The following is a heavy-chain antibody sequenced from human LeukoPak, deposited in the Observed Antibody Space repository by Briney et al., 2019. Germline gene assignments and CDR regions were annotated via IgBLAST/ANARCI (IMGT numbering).Heavy chain of an antibody. V-gene: IGHV4-30-4*01. Sequence: PSETLSLTCTVSGGSISSGDYYWSWIRQPPGKGLEWIGYIYYTGSTYYNPSLKSRVTISVDTSKNQFSLKVSSVTAADTAVYYCARGSPAIYGSDGPHPQPHFDYWGQGTLVTVSS. CDR3: ARGSPAIYGSDGPHPQPHFDY. J-gene: IGHJ4*02. CDR2: IYYTGST. D-gene: IGHD3-10*01. CDR1: GGSISSGDYY.